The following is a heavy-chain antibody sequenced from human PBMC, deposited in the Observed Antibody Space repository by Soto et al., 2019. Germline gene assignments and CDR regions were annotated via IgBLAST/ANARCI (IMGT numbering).Heavy chain of an antibody. V-gene: IGHV3-7*01. D-gene: IGHD7-27*01. CDR1: GFTFRSYW. Sequence: EVQLVESGGGLVQPGGSLRLSCAASGFTFRSYWMSWVRQAPGKGLEWVANINQDGSEIYYVDSVEGRFSISRDNAENSLYLQMNSLRAEETAVYYCARDFHVRLGITYYYYMDVRGTGTTVTVSS. CDR2: INQDGSEI. CDR3: ARDFHVRLGITYYYYMDV. J-gene: IGHJ6*03.